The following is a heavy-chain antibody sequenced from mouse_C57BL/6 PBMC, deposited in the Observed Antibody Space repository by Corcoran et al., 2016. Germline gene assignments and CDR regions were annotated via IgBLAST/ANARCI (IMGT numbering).Heavy chain of an antibody. CDR1: GYTFTSYG. Sequence: QVQLQQSGAELARPGASVKLSCKASGYTFTSYGISWVKQRTGQGLEWIGEIYPRSGNTYYNEKFKGKATLTADKSSSTAYMELRSLTSEDSAVYFCARRGAVVATYPYWYFDVWGTGTTVTVSS. CDR3: ARRGAVVATYPYWYFDV. V-gene: IGHV1-81*01. D-gene: IGHD1-1*01. CDR2: IYPRSGNT. J-gene: IGHJ1*03.